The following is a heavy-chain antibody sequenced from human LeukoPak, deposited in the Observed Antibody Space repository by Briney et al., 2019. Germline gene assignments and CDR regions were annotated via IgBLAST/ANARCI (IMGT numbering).Heavy chain of an antibody. J-gene: IGHJ2*01. CDR3: AKEGYDSSRWYFDL. CDR2: IKNGDDNT. V-gene: IGHV3-23*01. Sequence: PGGSLRLSCAASGFIFTNYGLTWVRQIPGKGLEWVSAIKNGDDNTYYADSVKGRFTISRDNSESTVYLQMNSLRAEDTAIYYCAKEGYDSSRWYFDLWGRGTLVTVSS. CDR1: GFIFTNYG. D-gene: IGHD2-15*01.